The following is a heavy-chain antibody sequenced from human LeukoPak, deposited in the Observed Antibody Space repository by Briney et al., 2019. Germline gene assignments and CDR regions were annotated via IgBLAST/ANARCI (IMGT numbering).Heavy chain of an antibody. CDR2: IYDSETT. CDR3: TRLPGAPADYFHY. J-gene: IGHJ1*01. D-gene: IGHD1-14*01. CDR1: GGSISSSSYY. Sequence: SETLSLTCTVSGGSISSSSYYWGWLRQPPGKGLEGIGRIYDSETTYYDSSLKRRVTISVDPSKNQFSLKLSSVTAADAAVYYSTRLPGAPADYFHYWGQGTLVTVSS. V-gene: IGHV4-39*01.